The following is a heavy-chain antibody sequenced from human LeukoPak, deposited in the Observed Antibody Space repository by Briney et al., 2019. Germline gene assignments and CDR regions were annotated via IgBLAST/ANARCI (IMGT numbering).Heavy chain of an antibody. CDR1: GGTFSSYA. CDR2: INPNSGGT. V-gene: IGHV1-2*02. Sequence: ASVKVSCKASGGTFSSYAISWVRQAPGQGLEWMGWINPNSGGTNYAQKFQGRVTVTRDTSISTVYMELRRLTSDDTAVYYCTRGHYFDYWGQGTLVTVSS. CDR3: TRGHYFDY. J-gene: IGHJ4*02.